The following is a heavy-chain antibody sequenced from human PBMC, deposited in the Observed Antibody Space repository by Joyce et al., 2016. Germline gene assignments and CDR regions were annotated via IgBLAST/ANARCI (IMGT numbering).Heavy chain of an antibody. Sequence: QLQLQESGPGLVKPSETLSLTCTVSGGSISSSSYYWGWIRQPPGKGLEWIGNIYYSGITYYIPSLKSRVTISVDTSKNQFSLKLSSVTTADTAVYYCARGYRPSTRFDPWGQGTLVTVSS. CDR3: ARGYRPSTRFDP. CDR2: IYYSGIT. CDR1: GGSISSSSYY. V-gene: IGHV4-39*07. J-gene: IGHJ5*02. D-gene: IGHD1-14*01.